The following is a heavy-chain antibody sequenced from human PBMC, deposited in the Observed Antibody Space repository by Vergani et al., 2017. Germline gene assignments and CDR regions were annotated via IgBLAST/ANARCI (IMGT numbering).Heavy chain of an antibody. CDR1: GGSVSSGSYY. Sequence: QVQLQESGPGLVKPSETLSLTCTVSGGSVSSGSYYWSWIRQPPGKGLEWIGYIYYSGSTNYNPSLKSRVTISVDTSKNQFSLKLSSVTAADTAVYYCARDLLLWFGAYGMDVWGQGTTVTVSS. CDR2: IYYSGST. J-gene: IGHJ6*02. D-gene: IGHD3-10*01. CDR3: ARDLLLWFGAYGMDV. V-gene: IGHV4-61*01.